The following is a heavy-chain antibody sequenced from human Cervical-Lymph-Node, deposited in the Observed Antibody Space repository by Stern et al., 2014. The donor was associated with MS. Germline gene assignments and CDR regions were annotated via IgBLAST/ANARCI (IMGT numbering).Heavy chain of an antibody. V-gene: IGHV1-2*02. CDR3: ARGGGYSYSTLDY. CDR2: IYHNSVGT. J-gene: IGHJ4*02. CDR1: AYTITDYY. Sequence: QVQLVQSGAEVKKPVASVKVYCKASAYTITDYYTHWVRQAPGHGLEWLGCIYHNSVGTYSAQKFQGRLTMTRDTSISTAYRDLSSLRSDDTAVYYCARGGGYSYSTLDYWGQGTQVTVSS. D-gene: IGHD3-10*01.